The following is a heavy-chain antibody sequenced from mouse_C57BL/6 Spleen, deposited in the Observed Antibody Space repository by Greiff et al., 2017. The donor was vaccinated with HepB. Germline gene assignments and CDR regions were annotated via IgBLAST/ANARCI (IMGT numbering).Heavy chain of an antibody. CDR3: AREGKEGFAY. V-gene: IGHV5-4*01. CDR2: ISDGGSYT. CDR1: GFTFSSYA. Sequence: EVHLVESGGGLVKPGGSLKLSCAASGFTFSSYAMSWVRQTPEKRLEWVATISDGGSYTYYPDNVQGRFTISRDNAKNNLYLQMSHLKSEDTAMYYCAREGKEGFAYWGQGTLVTVSA. J-gene: IGHJ3*01.